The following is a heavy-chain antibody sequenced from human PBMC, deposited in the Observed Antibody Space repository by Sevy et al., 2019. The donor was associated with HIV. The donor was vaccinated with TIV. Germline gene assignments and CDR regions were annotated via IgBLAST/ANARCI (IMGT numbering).Heavy chain of an antibody. CDR1: GYSISSGYY. CDR3: AAGSSSWYSDRGDWFDP. D-gene: IGHD6-13*01. CDR2: IYHSGST. V-gene: IGHV4-38-2*01. Sequence: SETLSLTCAVSGYSISSGYYWGWIRQPPGKGLEWIGSIYHSGSTYYNPSLKSRVTISVDTSKNQFSLKLSSVTAADTAVYYCAAGSSSWYSDRGDWFDPWGQGTLVTVSS. J-gene: IGHJ5*02.